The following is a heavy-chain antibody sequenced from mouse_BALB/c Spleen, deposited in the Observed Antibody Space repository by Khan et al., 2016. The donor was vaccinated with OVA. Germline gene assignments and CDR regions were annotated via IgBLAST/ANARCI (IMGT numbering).Heavy chain of an antibody. V-gene: IGHV1-18*01. CDR2: INPSNGYT. J-gene: IGHJ2*01. D-gene: IGHD2-10*02. Sequence: VQLQQSGPELVKPGASVKIPCKASGYTFTDYNMAWVKQSHGKSPEWIGDINPSNGYTIYNQKFKGKATLTVDESSNTAYMELRSLTSEDTAIYYCTRSRYGTFGYWGQGTTLTVSS. CDR1: GYTFTDYN. CDR3: TRSRYGTFGY.